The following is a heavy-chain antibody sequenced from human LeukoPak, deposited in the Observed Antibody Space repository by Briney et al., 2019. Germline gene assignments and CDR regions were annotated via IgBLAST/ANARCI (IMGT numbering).Heavy chain of an antibody. J-gene: IGHJ4*02. CDR1: GGSMCSYY. V-gene: IGHV4-59*01. D-gene: IGHD1-7*01. CDR3: ARRHWNYDY. CDR2: IYYSGST. Sequence: SETLSLTCTVSGGSMCSYYWSWIRQPPGKGLEWIGYIYYSGSTNYNPSLKSRVTISVDTSKNQFSLKLSSVTAADTAVYYCARRHWNYDYWGQGTLVTVSS.